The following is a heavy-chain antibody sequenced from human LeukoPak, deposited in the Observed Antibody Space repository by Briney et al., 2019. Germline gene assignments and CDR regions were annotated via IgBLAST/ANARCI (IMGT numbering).Heavy chain of an antibody. CDR3: ARVVYCSGGSCYPSNYYYYMDV. V-gene: IGHV1-18*01. CDR2: ISAYNGNT. D-gene: IGHD2-15*01. J-gene: IGHJ6*03. CDR1: GYTFTSYG. Sequence: ASVKVSCNASGYTFTSYGINWVRQAPGQGLEWMGWISAYNGNTNYAQKLQGRVTMTTDTSTSTAYMELRSLRSDDTAVYYCARVVYCSGGSCYPSNYYYYMDVWGKGTTVTVSS.